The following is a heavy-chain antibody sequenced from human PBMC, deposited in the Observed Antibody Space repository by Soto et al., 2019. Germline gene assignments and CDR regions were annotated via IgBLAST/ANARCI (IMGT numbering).Heavy chain of an antibody. CDR2: VSGDGSST. Sequence: ETLSLSCAASGFTFSSYSMNWVRQAPGKGLVWVSRVSGDGSSTNYADSVKGRFTISRDNAKNTLYLQMNSLRAEDTAVYYCAKDLKPYSSSSLSFDYWGQGTLVTVSS. V-gene: IGHV3-74*01. J-gene: IGHJ4*02. CDR3: AKDLKPYSSSSLSFDY. D-gene: IGHD6-6*01. CDR1: GFTFSSYS.